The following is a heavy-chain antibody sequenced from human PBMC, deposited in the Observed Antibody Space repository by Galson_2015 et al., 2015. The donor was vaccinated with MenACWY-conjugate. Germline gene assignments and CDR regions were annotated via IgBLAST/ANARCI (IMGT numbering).Heavy chain of an antibody. D-gene: IGHD6-19*01. V-gene: IGHV3-48*02. CDR1: RFTFSSYS. CDR2: ISSDGSTK. Sequence: SLRLSCVASRFTFSSYSMNWVRQAPGKGLEWISYISSDGSTKYYADSVKGRFTISRDNAKNSLYLQMNSLRDEDTAVYYCAKDGGVAVAGRFDPWGQGTLVTVAS. J-gene: IGHJ5*02. CDR3: AKDGGVAVAGRFDP.